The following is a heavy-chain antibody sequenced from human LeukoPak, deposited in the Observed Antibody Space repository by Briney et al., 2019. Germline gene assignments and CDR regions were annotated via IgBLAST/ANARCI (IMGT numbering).Heavy chain of an antibody. Sequence: ASVKVSCKASGYTFTSYGISWVRQAPGQGLEWMGWISAYNGNTNYAQKFQGRVTITADKSTSTAYMELSSLRSEDTAVYYCARDRYCSSTSCPIPNWFDPWGQGTLVTVSS. V-gene: IGHV1-18*01. D-gene: IGHD2-2*01. CDR3: ARDRYCSSTSCPIPNWFDP. CDR2: ISAYNGNT. CDR1: GYTFTSYG. J-gene: IGHJ5*02.